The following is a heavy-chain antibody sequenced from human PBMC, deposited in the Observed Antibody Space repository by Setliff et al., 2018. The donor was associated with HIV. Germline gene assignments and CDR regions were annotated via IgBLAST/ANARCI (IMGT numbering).Heavy chain of an antibody. D-gene: IGHD7-27*01. CDR2: ISYDGSNK. Sequence: TFSSYGMHWVRQAPGKGLEWVSLISYDGSNKYYADSVKGRFSISRDNPKNTVYLQMNSLRAEDTALYYCAKIPHTGDSAYDVWGQGTMVTVSS. J-gene: IGHJ3*01. CDR1: TFSSYG. V-gene: IGHV3-30*18. CDR3: AKIPHTGDSAYDV.